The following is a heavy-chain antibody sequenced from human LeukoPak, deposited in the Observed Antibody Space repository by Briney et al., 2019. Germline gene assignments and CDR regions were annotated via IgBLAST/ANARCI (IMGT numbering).Heavy chain of an antibody. V-gene: IGHV3-7*03. J-gene: IGHJ5*02. Sequence: GGSLRLSCAASGFTFSSCAMSWVRQAPGKGLEWVANIKQDGSEKYYVDSVKGRFTISRDNAKNSLYLQMNSLRAEDTAVYYCARGFSYDFWSGYSVFGPWGQGTLVTVSS. CDR1: GFTFSSCA. CDR3: ARGFSYDFWSGYSVFGP. D-gene: IGHD3-3*01. CDR2: IKQDGSEK.